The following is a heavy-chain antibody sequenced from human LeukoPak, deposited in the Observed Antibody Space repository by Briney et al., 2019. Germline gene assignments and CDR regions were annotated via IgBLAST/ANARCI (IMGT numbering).Heavy chain of an antibody. CDR2: AYYTGGT. CDR1: GASISSSIYY. D-gene: IGHD7-27*01. J-gene: IGHJ5*02. CDR3: ARVGHYSNWGTQWFDP. Sequence: SETLSLTCTVSGASISSSIYYWSWIRQPPGKGLEWIGTAYYTGGTYYSPSLNRRVTISVDTSKNQFSLKLTSVTAADTAVYFCARVGHYSNWGTQWFDPWGRGTLVTVSS. V-gene: IGHV4-39*07.